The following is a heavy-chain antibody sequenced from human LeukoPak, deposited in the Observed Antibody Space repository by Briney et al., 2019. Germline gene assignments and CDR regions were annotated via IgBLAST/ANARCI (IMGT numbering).Heavy chain of an antibody. J-gene: IGHJ3*02. D-gene: IGHD2-15*01. CDR3: ARHRSGGSQDDAFDI. V-gene: IGHV3-7*01. CDR2: IKQDGSEK. CDR1: GFTFSNYS. Sequence: GGSLRPSCAASGFTFSNYSMNWVRQAPGKGLEGVADIKQDGSEKYYVDSVKGRFTISRQNAKNSLFLQMNSLRGEDTAVYYCARHRSGGSQDDAFDISGQGTIVTVSS.